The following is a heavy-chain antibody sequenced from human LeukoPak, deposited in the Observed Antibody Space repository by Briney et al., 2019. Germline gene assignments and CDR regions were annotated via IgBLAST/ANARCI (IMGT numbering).Heavy chain of an antibody. Sequence: GGSLRLSCAASGFTVGSNYMTWVRQGPGKGLEWVSIIYRGAGTHYADFVKGRFTISRDNSNNTLHLQMNSLRGEDTAIYYCARLSGTAQETDVWGQGTAVIVSS. V-gene: IGHV3-66*04. D-gene: IGHD5-18*01. J-gene: IGHJ6*02. CDR2: IYRGAGT. CDR3: ARLSGTAQETDV. CDR1: GFTVGSNY.